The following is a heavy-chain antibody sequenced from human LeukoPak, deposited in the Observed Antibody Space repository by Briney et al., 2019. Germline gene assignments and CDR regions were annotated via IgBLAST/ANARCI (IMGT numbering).Heavy chain of an antibody. D-gene: IGHD4-17*01. Sequence: PGGSLRLSCAASGFTFSSYAMSWVRQAPGKGLEWVSGISGSGGSTYYADSVKGRLTISRDNSKNTLYLQMNSLRAEDTAVYYCARDYGDLNWFDPWGQGTLVTVSS. CDR2: ISGSGGST. CDR1: GFTFSSYA. V-gene: IGHV3-23*01. CDR3: ARDYGDLNWFDP. J-gene: IGHJ5*02.